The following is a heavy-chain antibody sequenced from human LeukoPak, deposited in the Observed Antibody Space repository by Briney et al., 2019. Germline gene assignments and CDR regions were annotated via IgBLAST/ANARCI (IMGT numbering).Heavy chain of an antibody. CDR1: GGTFSSYA. J-gene: IGHJ4*02. CDR2: ITPIFGTA. Sequence: SVKVSCKASGGTFSSYAISWVRQAPGQGLEWMGGITPIFGTANYAQKFQGRVTITADESTSTAYMELSSLRSEDTAVYYCARGERITMIVATGAWNYWGQGTLVTVSS. V-gene: IGHV1-69*13. CDR3: ARGERITMIVATGAWNY. D-gene: IGHD3-22*01.